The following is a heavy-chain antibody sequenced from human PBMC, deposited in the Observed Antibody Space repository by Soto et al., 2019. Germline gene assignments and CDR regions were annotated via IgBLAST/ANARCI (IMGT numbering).Heavy chain of an antibody. D-gene: IGHD6-19*01. CDR2: ITVGNGNS. CDR1: GYTFVNYA. J-gene: IGHJ6*02. CDR3: ARDRTYASGWYNKTTYTLDV. V-gene: IGHV1-3*01. Sequence: ASVKVSCKXSGYTFVNYAMHWVRQAPGQRLEWVGWITVGNGNSRYSENLRGRVAFTRDTSASTAYMELSSLRSEDTSVYYCARDRTYASGWYNKTTYTLDVWGQGTTVTVSS.